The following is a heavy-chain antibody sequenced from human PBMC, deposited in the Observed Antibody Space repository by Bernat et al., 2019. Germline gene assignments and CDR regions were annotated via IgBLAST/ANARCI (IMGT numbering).Heavy chain of an antibody. Sequence: QVQLVQSGAEVKKPGSSVKVSCKASGGTFSSYAISWVRQAPGQGLEWMGGIIPIFGTANYAQKFQGRVTITADESTSTAYMELSSLRSEDTAVYYCARDREMATILSPSFDIWGQGTMVTVSS. CDR2: IIPIFGTA. J-gene: IGHJ3*02. CDR1: GGTFSSYA. CDR3: ARDREMATILSPSFDI. V-gene: IGHV1-69*01. D-gene: IGHD5-24*01.